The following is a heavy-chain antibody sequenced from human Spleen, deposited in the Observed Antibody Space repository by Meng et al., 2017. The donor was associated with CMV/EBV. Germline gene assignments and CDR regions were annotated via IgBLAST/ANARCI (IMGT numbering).Heavy chain of an antibody. CDR2: IKSDGSST. J-gene: IGHJ3*02. D-gene: IGHD3-3*02. CDR3: TRPLAFLNAFDI. V-gene: IGHV3-74*01. CDR1: GFSLTTYW. Sequence: CAASGFSLTTYWMDWVRQAPGKGLVWVSRIKSDGSSTTYADSVKGRFTISRDNAKNTLYLQMNSLRAEDTAVYYCTRPLAFLNAFDIWGQGTMVTVSS.